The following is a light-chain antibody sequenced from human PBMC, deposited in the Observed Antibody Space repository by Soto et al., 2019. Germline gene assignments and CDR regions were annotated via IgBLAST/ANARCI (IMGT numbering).Light chain of an antibody. J-gene: IGKJ5*01. CDR2: DAS. CDR3: QQRSNWPPIT. V-gene: IGKV3-11*01. Sequence: VMTQYQATLSVSPGERATVSCRASESVSRNLAWYQQKPGQAPRLLIYDASNRATGIPARFSGSGSGTDFTLTISSLEPEDFAVYYCQQRSNWPPITFGQGTRLEIK. CDR1: ESVSRN.